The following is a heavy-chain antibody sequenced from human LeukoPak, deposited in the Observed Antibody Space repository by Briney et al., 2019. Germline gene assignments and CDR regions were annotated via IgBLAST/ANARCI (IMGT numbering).Heavy chain of an antibody. CDR3: ARGRWVAPRQGYYLDY. D-gene: IGHD2-15*01. CDR1: GYTFPDYA. CDR2: INAGNGDT. Sequence: GASVKVSCKASGYTFPDYAMQWVRQAPGQTLEWMGWINAGNGDTKYSQMFQGRVTITRDTSASTAYMELSSLRSEDTAVYYCARGRWVAPRQGYYLDYWGQGTLVTVSS. J-gene: IGHJ4*02. V-gene: IGHV1-3*01.